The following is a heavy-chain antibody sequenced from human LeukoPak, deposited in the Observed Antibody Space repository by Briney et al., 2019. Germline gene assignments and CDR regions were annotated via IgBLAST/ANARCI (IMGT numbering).Heavy chain of an antibody. CDR2: ISYDGSNK. Sequence: GRSLRLSCAASGFTFSSYAMHWVRQAPGKGLEWVAVISYDGSNKYYADSVKGRFTISRDNSKNTLYLQMNSLRAEDTAVYYCARAALVTPFDYWGQGTLVTVSS. D-gene: IGHD3-9*01. J-gene: IGHJ4*02. V-gene: IGHV3-30-3*01. CDR1: GFTFSSYA. CDR3: ARAALVTPFDY.